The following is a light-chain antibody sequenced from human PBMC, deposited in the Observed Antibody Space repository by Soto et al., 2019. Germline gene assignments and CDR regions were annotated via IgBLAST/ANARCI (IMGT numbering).Light chain of an antibody. CDR1: ETVATN. CDR3: QQYFEWPPMT. CDR2: GAS. J-gene: IGKJ1*01. V-gene: IGKV3-15*01. Sequence: VMTQSPATLSVSPGERATLSCWASETVATNLAWYQQKPGQAPRLLISGASTRAAGISDRFRGSGSGTEFTLTISSLRSEDSAIYYCQQYFEWPPMTFGQGTQGEI.